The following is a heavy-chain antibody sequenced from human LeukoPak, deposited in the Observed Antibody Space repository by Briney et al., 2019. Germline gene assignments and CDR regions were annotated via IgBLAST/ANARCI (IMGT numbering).Heavy chain of an antibody. D-gene: IGHD6-19*01. CDR2: FDPEDGET. Sequence: ASVKVSCKVSGYTLTELSMHWVRQVPGKGLEWMGGFDPEDGETIYAQKFQGRVTMTEDTSTDTAYMELSSLRSEDTAVYYCATDRYSSTAPYYFDYWGQGTLVTVSS. CDR3: ATDRYSSTAPYYFDY. CDR1: GYTLTELS. V-gene: IGHV1-24*01. J-gene: IGHJ4*02.